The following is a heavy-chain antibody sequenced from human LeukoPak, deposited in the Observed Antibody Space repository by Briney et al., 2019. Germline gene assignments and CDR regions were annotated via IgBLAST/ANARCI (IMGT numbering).Heavy chain of an antibody. CDR2: ITSSSSHT. D-gene: IGHD2-21*01. Sequence: GGSLRLSCSASGFIFSTYNMNWVRQAPGKALEWVSSITSSSSHTYYADSVKGRYTISRDNAKNSLYLQMNSLRAEDTAVYYCARGGGLAFGSYYYFDYWGQGTLVTVSS. V-gene: IGHV3-21*01. CDR3: ARGGGLAFGSYYYFDY. J-gene: IGHJ4*02. CDR1: GFIFSTYN.